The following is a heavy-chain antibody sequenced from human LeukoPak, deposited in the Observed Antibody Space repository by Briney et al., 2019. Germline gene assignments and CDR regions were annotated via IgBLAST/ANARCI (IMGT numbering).Heavy chain of an antibody. V-gene: IGHV1-24*01. CDR1: GYTLTELS. CDR3: ATTVYYYYGMDV. CDR2: FDPEDGET. J-gene: IGHJ6*02. Sequence: ASVKVSCKVSGYTLTELSMHWVRQAPGKGLEWMGGFDPEDGETIYAQKFQGRVTMTGDTSTDTAYMELSSLRSEDTAVYYCATTVYYYYGMDVWGQGTTVTVSS.